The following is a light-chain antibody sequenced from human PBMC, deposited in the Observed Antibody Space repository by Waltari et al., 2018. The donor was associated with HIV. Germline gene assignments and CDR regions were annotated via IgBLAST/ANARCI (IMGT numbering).Light chain of an antibody. J-gene: IGLJ2*01. V-gene: IGLV3-25*02. CDR3: QGIDSSGRKV. Sequence: SHELTQPPSVSVSPGQTATISCSGDIVARKYAYWFQQKPGQAPVLLIYKDNERPTASTGRCSGTSSGATVTLTITGVRAEEEADYYCQGIDSSGRKVFGGGTRLTVL. CDR2: KDN. CDR1: IVARKY.